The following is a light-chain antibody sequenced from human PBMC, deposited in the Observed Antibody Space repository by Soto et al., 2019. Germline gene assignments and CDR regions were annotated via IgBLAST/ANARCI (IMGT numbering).Light chain of an antibody. Sequence: EIVMTQSPAILSVSPGERATLSCRASQSVSSNLAWYQQKPGQAPRLLIYGASTGATGIPARFSGSGSGTEFTLTITSLQPEDFAVYYCQQYNFWPTFGQGTKVDIK. CDR3: QQYNFWPT. V-gene: IGKV3-15*01. CDR2: GAS. J-gene: IGKJ1*01. CDR1: QSVSSN.